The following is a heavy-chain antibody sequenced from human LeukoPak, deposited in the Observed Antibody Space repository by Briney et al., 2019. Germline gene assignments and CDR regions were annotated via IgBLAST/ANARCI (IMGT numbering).Heavy chain of an antibody. CDR1: GDSMSSHY. Sequence: SETLSLTCRVSGDSMSSHYWSWIRQPPGKGLEWIGYIYYRGSTHYNPSLKSRVTISIDTSKSHFSLNLSSMTAADTAIYYCAKVGAASRNYYYYGMDVWGQGTTVTVSS. CDR2: IYYRGST. J-gene: IGHJ6*02. D-gene: IGHD2-2*01. V-gene: IGHV4-59*11. CDR3: AKVGAASRNYYYYGMDV.